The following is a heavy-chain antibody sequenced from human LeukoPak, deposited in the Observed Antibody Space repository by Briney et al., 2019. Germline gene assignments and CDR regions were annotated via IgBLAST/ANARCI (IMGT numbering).Heavy chain of an antibody. CDR3: ARYSGSYSGFDY. J-gene: IGHJ4*02. Sequence: SETLSLTCAVYGGSFSGYYWSWIRQPPGKGLEWIGEINHSGSTNYNPSLKSRVTISVDTSKNQFSLKLRSVTAADTAVYYCARYSGSYSGFDYWGQGTLVTVSS. D-gene: IGHD1-26*01. V-gene: IGHV4-34*01. CDR2: INHSGST. CDR1: GGSFSGYY.